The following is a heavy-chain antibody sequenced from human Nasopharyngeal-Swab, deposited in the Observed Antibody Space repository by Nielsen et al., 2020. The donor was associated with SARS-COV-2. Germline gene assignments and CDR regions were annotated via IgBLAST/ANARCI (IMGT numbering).Heavy chain of an antibody. Sequence: ASVKVSCKASGYTFTSYAMHWVRQAPGQRLEWMGWINAGNGNTKYSQKFQGRVTITRDTSASTAYMELSSLRSEDTAVYYCARWRVGGSDSGYYYYYMDVWGKGTTVTVSS. D-gene: IGHD1-26*01. CDR3: ARWRVGGSDSGYYYYYMDV. CDR1: GYTFTSYA. J-gene: IGHJ6*03. CDR2: INAGNGNT. V-gene: IGHV1-3*01.